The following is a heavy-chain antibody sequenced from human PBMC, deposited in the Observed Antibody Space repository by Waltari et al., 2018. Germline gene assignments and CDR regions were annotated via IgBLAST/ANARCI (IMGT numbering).Heavy chain of an antibody. CDR2: INPSGGST. CDR1: GYTFTSYY. D-gene: IGHD6-19*01. Sequence: QVQLVQSGAEVKKPGASVKVSCKASGYTFTSYYMHWVRQAPGQGLEWMGIINPSGGSTSYADSVKGRFTISRDNSKNTLYLQMNSLRAEDTAVYYCAKGKWLVPYYWGQGTLVTVSS. J-gene: IGHJ4*02. V-gene: IGHV1-46*04. CDR3: AKGKWLVPYY.